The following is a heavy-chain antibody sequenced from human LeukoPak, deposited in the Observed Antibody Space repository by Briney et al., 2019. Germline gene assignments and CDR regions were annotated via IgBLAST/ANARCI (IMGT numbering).Heavy chain of an antibody. V-gene: IGHV3-21*01. J-gene: IGHJ5*02. D-gene: IGHD3-3*01. CDR1: GFTFSSYS. CDR3: ARDTSGYYDFWSGYSGVNWFDP. Sequence: PGGSLRLSCAASGFTFSSYSMNWVRQAPGKGLEWVSSISISSSYIYYADSVKGRFTISRDNAKNSLYLQMNSLRAEDTAVYYCARDTSGYYDFWSGYSGVNWFDPWGQGTLVTVSS. CDR2: ISISSSYI.